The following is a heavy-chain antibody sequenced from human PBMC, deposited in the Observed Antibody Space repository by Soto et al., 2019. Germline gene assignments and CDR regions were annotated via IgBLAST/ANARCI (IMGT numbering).Heavy chain of an antibody. CDR3: AKEVDPQLVKSKDYYGMDV. CDR2: ISYDGSNK. Sequence: QVQLLESGGGVVQPGRSLRLSCAASGFTFSSYGMHWVRQAPGKGLEWVAVISYDGSNKYYADSVKGRFTISRDNSKNTLYLQMNSLRAEDTAVYYCAKEVDPQLVKSKDYYGMDVWGQGTTVTVSS. V-gene: IGHV3-30*18. J-gene: IGHJ6*02. CDR1: GFTFSSYG. D-gene: IGHD6-13*01.